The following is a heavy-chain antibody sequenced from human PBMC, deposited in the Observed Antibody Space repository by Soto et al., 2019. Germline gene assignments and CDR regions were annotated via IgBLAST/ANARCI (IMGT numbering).Heavy chain of an antibody. V-gene: IGHV3-66*04. D-gene: IGHD3-10*01. CDR1: GFTVSSNY. Sequence: GGSLRLSCAASGFTVSSNYMSWVSQAPGQGLECVSVIYSGGNTYYADSVKGRFTISRDNSKNTLYLQMNNVRAEDTAVYYCARRHFYRSDWGQRTLVTVSS. CDR3: ARRHFYRSD. CDR2: IYSGGNT. J-gene: IGHJ4*01.